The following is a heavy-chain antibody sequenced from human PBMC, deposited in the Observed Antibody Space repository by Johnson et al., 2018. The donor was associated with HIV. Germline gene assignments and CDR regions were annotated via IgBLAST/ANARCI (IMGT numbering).Heavy chain of an antibody. CDR2: ISYDGSSK. V-gene: IGHV3-30-3*01. J-gene: IGHJ3*02. CDR3: AKGRNTYGADVFDI. Sequence: QVQLVESGGGVVQPGRSLRLSCAASGFTFSSYAMHWVRQAPGKGLEWVAVISYDGSSKYYADSVKGRFTISRDNSKNTLNLQMNSLRPEDTAVYYCAKGRNTYGADVFDIWGQGTMVTVSS. CDR1: GFTFSSYA. D-gene: IGHD5-18*01.